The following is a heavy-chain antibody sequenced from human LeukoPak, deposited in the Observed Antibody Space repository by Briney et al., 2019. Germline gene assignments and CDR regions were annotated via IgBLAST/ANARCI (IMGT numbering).Heavy chain of an antibody. Sequence: GGSLRLSCEASGFTFTTYGMTWVRQTPGEGLEWVSSISTRDTFINYADSVKGRFAISRDNAKNSLFLQMTSLRAEDTAMYYCARWKPRSDALDVWGKGTMVMVSS. CDR3: ARWKPRSDALDV. V-gene: IGHV3-21*01. D-gene: IGHD1-1*01. J-gene: IGHJ3*01. CDR1: GFTFTTYG. CDR2: ISTRDTFI.